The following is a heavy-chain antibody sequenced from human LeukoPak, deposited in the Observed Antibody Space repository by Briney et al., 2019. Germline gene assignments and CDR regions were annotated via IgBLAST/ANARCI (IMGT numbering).Heavy chain of an antibody. Sequence: ASVKVSCKASGYTFTSYYMHWVRQAPGQGLECMGIINPSGGSTSYAQKFQGRVTMTRDTSTSTVYMELSSLRSEDTAVYYCASVFLHYYGMDVWGQGTTVTVSS. CDR1: GYTFTSYY. CDR3: ASVFLHYYGMDV. CDR2: INPSGGST. V-gene: IGHV1-46*01. D-gene: IGHD3-3*01. J-gene: IGHJ6*02.